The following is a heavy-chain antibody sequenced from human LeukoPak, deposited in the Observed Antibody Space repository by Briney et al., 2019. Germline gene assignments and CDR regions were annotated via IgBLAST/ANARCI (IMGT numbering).Heavy chain of an antibody. CDR3: ARDIDYYGSGREAEY. D-gene: IGHD3-10*01. CDR2: INAGNGDT. Sequence: ASVKVSCKASGYTFTSYAMHWVRQAPGQRLEWMGWINAGNGDTKYSQKFQGRVTITRDTSASTAHMELSSLRSEDTAVYYCARDIDYYGSGREAEYWGQGTLVTVSS. CDR1: GYTFTSYA. V-gene: IGHV1-3*01. J-gene: IGHJ4*02.